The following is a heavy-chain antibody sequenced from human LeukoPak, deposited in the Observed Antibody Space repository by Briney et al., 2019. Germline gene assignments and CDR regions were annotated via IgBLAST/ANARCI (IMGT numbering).Heavy chain of an antibody. V-gene: IGHV4-4*02. CDR2: IYHSGST. CDR1: GGSISGSNW. J-gene: IGHJ4*02. D-gene: IGHD6-13*01. CDR3: ARGGIAAAGSFDY. Sequence: PSGTLSLTCAVSGGSISGSNWWSWVRQPPGKGLEWIGGIYHSGSTNYNPSLKSRVTISVDKSKNQFSLKLSSVTAADTAVYYCARGGIAAAGSFDYWGQGTLVTVSS.